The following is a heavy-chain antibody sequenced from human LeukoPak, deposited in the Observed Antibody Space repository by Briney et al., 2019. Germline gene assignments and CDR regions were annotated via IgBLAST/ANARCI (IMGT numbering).Heavy chain of an antibody. CDR1: GFTFSSYW. CDR2: INSDGSST. D-gene: IGHD3-3*01. V-gene: IGHV3-74*01. J-gene: IGHJ4*02. Sequence: GGSPRLSCAASGFTFSSYWMHWVRQAPGKGLVWVSRINSDGSSTSYADSVKGRFTISRDNAKNTLYLQMNSLRAEDTAVYYCARGRFLEWLGTFDYWGQGTLVTVSS. CDR3: ARGRFLEWLGTFDY.